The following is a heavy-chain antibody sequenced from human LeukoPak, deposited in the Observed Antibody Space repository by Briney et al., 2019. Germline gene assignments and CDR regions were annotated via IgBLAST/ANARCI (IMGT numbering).Heavy chain of an antibody. CDR1: GGSFSGYY. V-gene: IGHV4-34*01. CDR2: INHSGST. CDR3: ARGLFMIVVVHPLPFDP. J-gene: IGHJ5*02. D-gene: IGHD3-22*01. Sequence: SETLSLTCAVYGGSFSGYYWSWIRQPPGKGLEWIGEINHSGSTNYNLSLKSRVTISVDTSKNQFSLKLSSVTAADTAVYYCARGLFMIVVVHPLPFDPWGQGTLVTVSS.